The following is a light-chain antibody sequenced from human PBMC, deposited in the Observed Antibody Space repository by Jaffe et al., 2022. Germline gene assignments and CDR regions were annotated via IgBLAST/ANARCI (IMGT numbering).Light chain of an antibody. Sequence: QSALTQPASVSGSPGQSITISCTGTSSDVGRYNYVSWYQQHPGKAPKLMIYEVSKRPSGVSSRFSGSKSGNTASLTISGLQAEDEADYYCSSYTSRTTLVFGGGTKLTVL. CDR2: EVS. CDR1: SSDVGRYNY. CDR3: SSYTSRTTLV. V-gene: IGLV2-14*01. J-gene: IGLJ2*01.